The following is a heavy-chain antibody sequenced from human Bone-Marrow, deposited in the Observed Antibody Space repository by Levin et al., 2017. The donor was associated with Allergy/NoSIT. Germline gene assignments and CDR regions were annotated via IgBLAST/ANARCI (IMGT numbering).Heavy chain of an antibody. J-gene: IGHJ4*02. CDR3: ARDSEDIVVVPAARIDY. D-gene: IGHD2-2*01. Sequence: GESLKISCAASGFTFSSYAMHWVRQAPGKGLEWVAVISYDGSNKYYADSVKGRFTISRDNSKNTLYLQMNSLRAEDTAVYYCARDSEDIVVVPAARIDYWGQGTLVTVSS. CDR2: ISYDGSNK. CDR1: GFTFSSYA. V-gene: IGHV3-30*04.